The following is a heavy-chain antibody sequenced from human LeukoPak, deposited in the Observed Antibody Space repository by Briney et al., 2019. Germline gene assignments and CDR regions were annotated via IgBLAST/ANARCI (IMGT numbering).Heavy chain of an antibody. J-gene: IGHJ4*02. CDR2: IYYSGST. CDR3: ARVLTYGSRTYYFDY. V-gene: IGHV4-59*01. Sequence: SETLSPTCTVSGGSISGYYWSWIRQPPGKGLEWIGYIYYSGSTNYNPSLKSRVTISLDTSKNQFSLKLSSVTAADTAVYYCARVLTYGSRTYYFDYWGQGTLVTVSS. CDR1: GGSISGYY. D-gene: IGHD3-10*01.